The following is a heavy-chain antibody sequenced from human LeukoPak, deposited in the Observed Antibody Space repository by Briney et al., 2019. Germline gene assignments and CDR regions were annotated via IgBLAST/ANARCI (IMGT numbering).Heavy chain of an antibody. D-gene: IGHD1-1*01. V-gene: IGHV4-4*02. CDR2: IYHSGST. CDR3: ARIGNYYFDY. J-gene: IGHJ4*02. CDR1: GGSISSGNW. Sequence: PSETLSLTCAVSGGSISSGNWWSWVRQPPVKGLEWIGEIYHSGSTNYNPSLKSRVTISVDKSKNQFSLKLTSVTAADTSVYYCARIGNYYFDYWGQGTLVTVSS.